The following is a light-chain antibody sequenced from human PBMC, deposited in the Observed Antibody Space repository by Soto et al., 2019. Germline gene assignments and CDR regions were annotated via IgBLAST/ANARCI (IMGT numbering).Light chain of an antibody. Sequence: EIVMTQSPLSLPVTPGEPASISCKSSQSLLHSNGYNYLDWYLQKPGQSPQLLIYSGSNRASGVPDRFSGSGSGTDFTLKISRVEAEDVAVYYCMQARHAPFTFGPGTKVDIK. J-gene: IGKJ3*01. CDR2: SGS. CDR1: QSLLHSNGYNY. V-gene: IGKV2-28*01. CDR3: MQARHAPFT.